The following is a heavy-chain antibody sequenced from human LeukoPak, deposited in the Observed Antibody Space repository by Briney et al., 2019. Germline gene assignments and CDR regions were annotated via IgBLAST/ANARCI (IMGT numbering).Heavy chain of an antibody. D-gene: IGHD3-22*01. V-gene: IGHV4-30-2*01. Sequence: PSQTLSLTCTVSGGSISSGGYYWSWIRQPPGKGLEWIGYIYHSGSTYYNPSLKSRVTISVDRSKNQFSLKLSSVTAADTAVYYCARVGHYYDSSGYSEHGDYFDYWGQGTLVTVSS. CDR3: ARVGHYYDSSGYSEHGDYFDY. CDR1: GGSISSGGYY. J-gene: IGHJ4*02. CDR2: IYHSGST.